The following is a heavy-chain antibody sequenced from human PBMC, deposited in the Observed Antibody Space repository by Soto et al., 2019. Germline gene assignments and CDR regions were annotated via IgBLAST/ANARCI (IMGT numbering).Heavy chain of an antibody. J-gene: IGHJ6*02. V-gene: IGHV1-18*01. CDR1: GYIFVNYG. CDR3: VMVDNYVTPTPQDV. Sequence: QVQLVQSGDEVKKPGASVKVSCKASGYIFVNYGIAWVRQAPGQGLEWMGWISPYTGNTHSATKIQGRLTMTTDTSTSTVCRDQGGLTSDDTAVYYCVMVDNYVTPTPQDVWGQGTTVTV. D-gene: IGHD3-16*01. CDR2: ISPYTGNT.